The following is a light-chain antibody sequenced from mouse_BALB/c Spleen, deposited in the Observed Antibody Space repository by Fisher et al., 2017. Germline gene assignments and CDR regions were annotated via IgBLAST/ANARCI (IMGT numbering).Light chain of an antibody. V-gene: IGKV4-79*01. CDR3: HQWSSYRT. Sequence: IVLTQSPAIMSASPGEKVTMTCSASSSISSNYLHWYQQKPGFSPKLLIYSTSNLASGVPSRFSGSGSGTFYSLTISSVEAEDAADYYCHQWSSYRTFGGGTKLEIK. J-gene: IGKJ1*01. CDR2: STS. CDR1: SSISSNY.